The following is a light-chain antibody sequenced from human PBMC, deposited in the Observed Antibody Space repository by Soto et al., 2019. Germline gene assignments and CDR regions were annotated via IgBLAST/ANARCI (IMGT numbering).Light chain of an antibody. CDR2: DAS. J-gene: IGKJ3*01. CDR1: QRVSSY. CDR3: QQRSNWTLT. Sequence: EIVLTQSPATLSLSPGERATLSCRASQRVSSYLAWYQQKPGQAPRLLIYDASNTPTGIPARFSGSGSGTDFTITISSLEPEDFAVYYCQQRSNWTLTFGPGTKVDIK. V-gene: IGKV3-11*01.